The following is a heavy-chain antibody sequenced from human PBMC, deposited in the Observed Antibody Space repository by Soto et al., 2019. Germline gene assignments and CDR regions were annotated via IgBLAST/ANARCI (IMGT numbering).Heavy chain of an antibody. V-gene: IGHV1-69*13. J-gene: IGHJ4*02. Sequence: SVKVSCKASGDTFSSYDISWVRQAPGQGLEWMGWIIPIFGTANYAQKFQGRVTITADESISTAYMELSSLKSEDTAVFYCARGRKAGYSGYDLDYWGQGTLVTVSS. CDR1: GDTFSSYD. D-gene: IGHD5-12*01. CDR3: ARGRKAGYSGYDLDY. CDR2: IIPIFGTA.